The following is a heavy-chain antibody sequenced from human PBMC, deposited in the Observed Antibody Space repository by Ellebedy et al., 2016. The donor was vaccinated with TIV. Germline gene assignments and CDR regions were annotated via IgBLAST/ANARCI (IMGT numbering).Heavy chain of an antibody. CDR3: ASLGYSSSWSSKPPSDY. J-gene: IGHJ4*02. V-gene: IGHV3-66*02. D-gene: IGHD6-13*01. CDR1: GLTLKNYA. Sequence: GESLKISCAASGLTLKNYALSWLRQAPGKGLEYADSVKGRFTISRDNSKNTLYLQMNSLRADDTALYYCASLGYSSSWSSKPPSDYWGQGTLVTVSS.